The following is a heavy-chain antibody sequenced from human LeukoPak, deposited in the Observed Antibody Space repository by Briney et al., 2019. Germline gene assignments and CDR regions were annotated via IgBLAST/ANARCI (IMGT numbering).Heavy chain of an antibody. CDR3: TRTPDGVDY. CDR1: GFTFSNYW. CDR2: IKEDGSEI. V-gene: IGHV3-7*01. J-gene: IGHJ4*02. D-gene: IGHD3-10*01. Sequence: GGSLKLSCAASGFTFSNYWMTWVRQAPGKGLEWVANIKEDGSEIFYVDSVKGRFTISRDNARNSLYLQMNSLRAEDTAVYYCTRTPDGVDYWGQGTLVTVSS.